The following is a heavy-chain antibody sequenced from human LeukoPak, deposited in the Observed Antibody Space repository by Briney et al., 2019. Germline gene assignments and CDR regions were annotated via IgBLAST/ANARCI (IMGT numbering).Heavy chain of an antibody. D-gene: IGHD3-9*01. J-gene: IGHJ4*02. V-gene: IGHV3-53*01. CDR2: IYSSGST. CDR3: ARVGYDILTGTFDY. CDR1: GFTVSSNY. Sequence: GGSLRLSCAASGFTVSSNYMSWVRQAPGKGLEWVSVIYSSGSTYYADSVKGRFTISRDNFKNTLYLQMNSLRAEDTAVYYCARVGYDILTGTFDYWGQGTLVTVSS.